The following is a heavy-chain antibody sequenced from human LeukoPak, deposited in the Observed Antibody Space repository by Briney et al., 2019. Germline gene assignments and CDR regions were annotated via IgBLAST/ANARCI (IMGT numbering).Heavy chain of an antibody. D-gene: IGHD2-2*01. Sequence: PGRSLRLSCAASGFTFSNYGMHWVRQAPGKGLEWVAIISYDGSNKYYADSVKGRFTISRDNSKNMLYLQMNSLRAEDTAVYYCARGVVSPYWGQGTLVTISS. CDR3: ARGVVSPY. CDR2: ISYDGSNK. V-gene: IGHV3-30*03. J-gene: IGHJ4*02. CDR1: GFTFSNYG.